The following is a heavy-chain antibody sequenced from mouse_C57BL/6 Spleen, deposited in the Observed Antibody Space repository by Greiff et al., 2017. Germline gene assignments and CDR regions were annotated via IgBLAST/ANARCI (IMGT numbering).Heavy chain of an antibody. V-gene: IGHV5-9-1*02. J-gene: IGHJ2*01. CDR2: ISSGGDYI. Sequence: EVKVVESGEGLVKPGGSLKLSCAASGFTFSSYAMSWVRQTPEKRLEWVAYISSGGDYIYYADTVKGRFTISRDNARNTLYLQMSSLKSEDTAMYYCTRETAQAHYFDYWGQGTTLTVSS. CDR1: GFTFSSYA. D-gene: IGHD3-2*02. CDR3: TRETAQAHYFDY.